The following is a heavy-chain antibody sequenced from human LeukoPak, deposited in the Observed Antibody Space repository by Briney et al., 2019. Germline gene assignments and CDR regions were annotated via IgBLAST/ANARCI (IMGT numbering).Heavy chain of an antibody. CDR2: ISSSGSTI. D-gene: IGHD4-17*01. J-gene: IGHJ4*02. CDR1: GFTFSSYE. V-gene: IGHV3-48*03. CDR3: ARSYGDYRGDHDY. Sequence: GGSLRLSCAASGFTFSSYEMNWVRQAPGKGLEWVSYISSSGSTIYYADSVKGRFTISRDNAKNSLYLQMNSLRAEDTAVYYCARSYGDYRGDHDYWGQGTLVTVSS.